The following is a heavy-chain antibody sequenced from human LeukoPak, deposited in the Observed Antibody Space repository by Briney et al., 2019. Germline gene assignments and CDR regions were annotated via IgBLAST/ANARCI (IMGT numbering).Heavy chain of an antibody. CDR2: IIPIFGTA. CDR1: GYTFTGYY. V-gene: IGHV1-69*05. J-gene: IGHJ6*03. CDR3: ARDGGGRNYYYYMDV. D-gene: IGHD1-26*01. Sequence: SVKVSCKASGYTFTGYYMHWVRQAPGQGLEWMGGIIPIFGTANYAQKFQGRVTITTDESTSTAYMELSSLRSEDTAVYYCARDGGGRNYYYYMDVWGKGTTVTVSS.